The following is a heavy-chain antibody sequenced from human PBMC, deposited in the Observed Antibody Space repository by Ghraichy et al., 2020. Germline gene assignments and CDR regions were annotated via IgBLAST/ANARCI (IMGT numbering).Heavy chain of an antibody. CDR3: ARLPISSWSPYYYYGMDV. V-gene: IGHV4-39*01. D-gene: IGHD6-13*01. CDR1: GGSISSSGFY. Sequence: SETLSLTCTVSGGSISSSGFYWGWIRQPPGKGLEWIGSMYYTGSTYYNPSLKSRVTISVDTSKNQFSLKLSSVTAADTAVYYCARLPISSWSPYYYYGMDVWGQGTTVTVSS. J-gene: IGHJ6*02. CDR2: MYYTGST.